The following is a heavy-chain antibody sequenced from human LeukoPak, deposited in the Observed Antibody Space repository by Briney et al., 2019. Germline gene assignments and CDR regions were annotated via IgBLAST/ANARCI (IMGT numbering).Heavy chain of an antibody. J-gene: IGHJ4*02. Sequence: SETLSLTCTVSGGSISSNNYYWGWIRQPPGKGLEWIGSIYYSGSTCYNPSLKSRVTISVDTSKNQFSLKLSSVTAADTAVYYCARGLRYFDWYFSDWGQGTLVTVSS. CDR1: GGSISSNNYY. CDR2: IYYSGST. CDR3: ARGLRYFDWYFSD. D-gene: IGHD3-9*01. V-gene: IGHV4-39*01.